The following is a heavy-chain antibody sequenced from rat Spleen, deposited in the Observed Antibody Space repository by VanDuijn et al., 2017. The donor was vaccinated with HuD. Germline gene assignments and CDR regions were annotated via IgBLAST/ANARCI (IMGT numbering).Heavy chain of an antibody. CDR1: GFTFSNYY. V-gene: IGHV5-25*01. D-gene: IGHD1-11*01. CDR2: ISTGGGNT. CDR3: ARHRNYGGIPFDF. Sequence: EVQLVESGGDLMQPGRSMNFSCAASGFTFSNYYMAWVRKPPTKGLEWVASISTGGGNTYYRDSVKGRFTISRDNAKSTLYLQMDSLRSEDTATYYCARHRNYGGIPFDFWGQGVMVTVSS. J-gene: IGHJ2*01.